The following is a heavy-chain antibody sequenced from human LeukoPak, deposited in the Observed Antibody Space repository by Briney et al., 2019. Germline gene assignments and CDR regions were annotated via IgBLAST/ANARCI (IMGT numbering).Heavy chain of an antibody. CDR3: ARSAFHYYDSSGYCFDY. Sequence: GGSLSLSCAASGFTFSSYSMNWVRQAPGKGLEWVSYISSSSSTIYYADSVKGRFTISRDNAKNSLYLQMNSLRVEDTAVYYCARSAFHYYDSSGYCFDYWGQGTLVTVSS. V-gene: IGHV3-48*01. CDR2: ISSSSSTI. J-gene: IGHJ4*02. CDR1: GFTFSSYS. D-gene: IGHD3-22*01.